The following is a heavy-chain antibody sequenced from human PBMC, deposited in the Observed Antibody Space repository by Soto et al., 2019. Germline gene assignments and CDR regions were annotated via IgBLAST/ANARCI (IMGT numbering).Heavy chain of an antibody. D-gene: IGHD1-7*01. CDR1: GFTFSGYG. V-gene: IGHV3-23*01. CDR3: AKGALTGTTADAVDV. Sequence: HPGGSLRLSCAASGFTFSGYGMSWVRQAPGEGLEWVSAISRNGGSTNYADSVKGRFTISRDNSKNTLYLQMDSLRAEDTAVYYCAKGALTGTTADAVDVWGQGTMVTVPS. CDR2: ISRNGGST. J-gene: IGHJ3*01.